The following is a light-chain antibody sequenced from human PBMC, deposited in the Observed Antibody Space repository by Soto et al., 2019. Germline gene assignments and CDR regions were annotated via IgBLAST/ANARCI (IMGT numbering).Light chain of an antibody. CDR1: QSVGTW. Sequence: DIQMTQSPSTLSASVGGRVTITCRASQSVGTWVAWYQQKPGKVPKLLIYAASTLQSGVPSRFSGSGSGTDFTLTISSLQPEDVATYYCQKYNSAPQSFGQGTKVEIK. V-gene: IGKV1-27*01. CDR2: AAS. CDR3: QKYNSAPQS. J-gene: IGKJ1*01.